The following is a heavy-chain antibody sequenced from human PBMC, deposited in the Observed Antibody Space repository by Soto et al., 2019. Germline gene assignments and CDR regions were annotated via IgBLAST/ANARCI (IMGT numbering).Heavy chain of an antibody. CDR3: ARDHFTIYSSLAY. V-gene: IGHV1-18*01. J-gene: IGHJ4*02. D-gene: IGHD6-19*01. CDR1: GYTFTSYG. CDR2: ISANNGNT. Sequence: AASVKVSCKASGYTFTSYGINWVRQAPGQGLEWMGWISANNGNTNYAQKFQGRVTMTTDTSTSTAYMELRSLRSDDTAVYYCARDHFTIYSSLAYWGQGTLVTVSS.